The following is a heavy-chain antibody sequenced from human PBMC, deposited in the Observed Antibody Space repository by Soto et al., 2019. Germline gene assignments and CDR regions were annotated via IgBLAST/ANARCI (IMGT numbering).Heavy chain of an antibody. CDR2: IKPHGSEK. Sequence: EVQLVDSGGDLVQPSESLRLSCAASGFPFSSYWLSWVRQAPGKGLEWVANIKPHGSEKYYVDSVKGRFTISRDNAKTSLYLQMNSLRAEASALYFCVRGGYFFNDWGQGTLVTVSS. CDR3: VRGGYFFND. V-gene: IGHV3-7*01. D-gene: IGHD3-22*01. J-gene: IGHJ4*02. CDR1: GFPFSSYW.